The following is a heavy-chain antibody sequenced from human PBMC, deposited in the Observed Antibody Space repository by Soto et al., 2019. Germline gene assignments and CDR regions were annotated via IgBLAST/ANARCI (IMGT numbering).Heavy chain of an antibody. CDR1: GFTFSSYA. J-gene: IGHJ4*02. CDR3: AKQAGIVVGSLGGQYYFDY. CDR2: ISGSGGST. D-gene: IGHD3-22*01. V-gene: IGHV3-23*01. Sequence: EVQLLESGGGLVQPGGSLRLSCAASGFTFSSYAMSWVRQAPGKGLEWVSAISGSGGSTYYADSVKGRFTISRDHSKNTLYLQMNTLRAEDTAVYYCAKQAGIVVGSLGGQYYFDYWGQGTLVTLSS.